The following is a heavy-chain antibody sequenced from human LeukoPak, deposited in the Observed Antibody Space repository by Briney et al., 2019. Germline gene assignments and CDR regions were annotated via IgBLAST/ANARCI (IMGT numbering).Heavy chain of an antibody. CDR2: ISAYNGNT. Sequence: ASVKVSCKASGGTFSSYAISWVRQAPGQGLEWMGWISAYNGNTNYAQKLQGRVTMTTDTSTSTAYMELSGLTSADTAVYFCARVTSPARRGRTLVAAAATPFDYWGQGTLVTVSS. CDR3: ARVTSPARRGRTLVAAAATPFDY. V-gene: IGHV1-18*01. J-gene: IGHJ4*02. D-gene: IGHD2-15*01. CDR1: GGTFSSYA.